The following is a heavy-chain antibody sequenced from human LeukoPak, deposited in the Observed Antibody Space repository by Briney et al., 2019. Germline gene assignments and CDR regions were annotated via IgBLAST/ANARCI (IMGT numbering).Heavy chain of an antibody. Sequence: GGSLRLSCAASGFTFDDYAMHWVRQAPGKGLEWVSLISGDGGSTYYADSVKGRITISRDNSKNSLYLQMNSLRTEDTALYYCAKDGNVLRYFDWLLRHYHYGMDVWGQGTTVTVSS. D-gene: IGHD3-9*01. J-gene: IGHJ6*02. CDR3: AKDGNVLRYFDWLLRHYHYGMDV. V-gene: IGHV3-43*02. CDR2: ISGDGGST. CDR1: GFTFDDYA.